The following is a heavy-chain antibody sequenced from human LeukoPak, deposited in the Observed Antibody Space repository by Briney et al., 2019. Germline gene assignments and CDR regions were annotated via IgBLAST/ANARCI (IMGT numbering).Heavy chain of an antibody. Sequence: GASVNVSSKARGHTFKVYYMHWVRQASGQGLECMRCINPHSGGTHYAQKFEGRVTMTRDTSISTAYMDLSRLRSDDTAVHYCASLQLLSSGYYYGMDVWGQGTTVTVSS. J-gene: IGHJ6*02. CDR3: ASLQLLSSGYYYGMDV. D-gene: IGHD2-21*02. CDR2: INPHSGGT. CDR1: GHTFKVYY. V-gene: IGHV1-2*02.